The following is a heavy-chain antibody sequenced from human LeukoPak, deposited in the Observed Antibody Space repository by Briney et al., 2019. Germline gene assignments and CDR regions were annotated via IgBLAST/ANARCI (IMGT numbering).Heavy chain of an antibody. D-gene: IGHD6-19*01. J-gene: IGHJ4*02. CDR1: GGSISSYY. CDR3: ARFAPGQWLVDY. CDR2: IYYSGST. Sequence: PSETLSLTCTVSGGSISSYYWSWLRQPPGKGLEWIGYIYYSGSTNYNPSLKSRVTISVDTSKSQFSLKLSSVTAADTAVYYCARFAPGQWLVDYWGQGTLVTVSS. V-gene: IGHV4-59*01.